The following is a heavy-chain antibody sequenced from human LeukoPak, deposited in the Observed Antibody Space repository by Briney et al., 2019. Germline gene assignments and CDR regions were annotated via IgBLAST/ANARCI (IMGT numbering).Heavy chain of an antibody. D-gene: IGHD1-26*01. CDR3: VRDGHPTTPFDY. V-gene: IGHV3-74*01. CDR2: FTADGSNT. CDR1: GFTLSNYW. Sequence: GGSLRLSCAASGFTLSNYWMHWVRQAPGKGLVWVSRFTADGSNTAYGVSVQGRFTISSDNAKNTLYLQMNSLRAEDTAVYYCVRDGHPTTPFDYWRQGTLVSV. J-gene: IGHJ4*02.